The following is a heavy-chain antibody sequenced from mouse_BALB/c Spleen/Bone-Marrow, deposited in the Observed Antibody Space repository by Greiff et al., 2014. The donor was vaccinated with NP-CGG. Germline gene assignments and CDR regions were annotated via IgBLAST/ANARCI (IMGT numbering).Heavy chain of an antibody. Sequence: VKLMESGAEQVKPGASVKLSCKASGYTFTSYYMYWVKQRPGQGLEWIGEINPSNGGTNFNEKFKNKATLTADKSSNTAYMQLSSLIFEDSAVYYCTRSNGNWFAYWGQGTLVTVSA. D-gene: IGHD2-1*01. J-gene: IGHJ3*01. CDR3: TRSNGNWFAY. CDR2: INPSNGGT. CDR1: GYTFTSYY. V-gene: IGHV1S81*02.